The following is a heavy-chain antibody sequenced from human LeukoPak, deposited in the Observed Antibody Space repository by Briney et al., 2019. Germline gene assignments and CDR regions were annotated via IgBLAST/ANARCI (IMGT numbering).Heavy chain of an antibody. J-gene: IGHJ4*02. CDR2: INHSGST. Sequence: SETLSLTCAVYGGSFSGYYWSWIRQPPGKGLEWIGEINHSGSTNYNPSLKSRVTISVATSKNQFSPKLSSVTAADTAVYYCARVSGNYGSGSYLDYWGQGTLVTVSS. V-gene: IGHV4-34*01. CDR3: ARVSGNYGSGSYLDY. CDR1: GGSFSGYY. D-gene: IGHD3-10*01.